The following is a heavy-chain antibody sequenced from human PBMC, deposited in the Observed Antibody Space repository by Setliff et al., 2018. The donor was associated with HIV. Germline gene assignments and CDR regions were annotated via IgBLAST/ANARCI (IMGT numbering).Heavy chain of an antibody. Sequence: KTSETLSLTCAVYGGSFSGYYWGWIRQPPGKGLEWIGEIYHGGSTNYNPSLKSRVTISKDTSKNQFSLKLSSVTAADTAVYYCAKVVVRSRFLEWSPSRDYSYYYMDVWGKGTTVTVSS. CDR3: AKVVVRSRFLEWSPSRDYSYYYMDV. D-gene: IGHD3-3*01. CDR2: IYHGGST. J-gene: IGHJ6*03. CDR1: GGSFSGYY. V-gene: IGHV4-34*01.